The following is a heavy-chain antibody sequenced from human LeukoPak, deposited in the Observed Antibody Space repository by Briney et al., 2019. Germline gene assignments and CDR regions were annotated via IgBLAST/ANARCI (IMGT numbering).Heavy chain of an antibody. CDR3: AKSLITRYPLQYYFDL. D-gene: IGHD3-22*01. Sequence: GGSLRLSCAASGFTFSSYAMSWLRQAPQKGLEWVSGISVTGDITYYADSVKGRFTIARDNSRTTLYLQLNSLRADDTAVYYCAKSLITRYPLQYYFDLWGQGAQVIVSS. CDR2: ISVTGDIT. V-gene: IGHV3-23*01. CDR1: GFTFSSYA. J-gene: IGHJ4*02.